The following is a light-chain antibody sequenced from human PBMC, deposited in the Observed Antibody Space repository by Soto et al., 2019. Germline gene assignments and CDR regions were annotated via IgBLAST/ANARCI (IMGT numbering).Light chain of an antibody. V-gene: IGKV3-15*01. CDR2: ATS. CDR1: QSVSSN. Sequence: EIVMTQSPATLSVSPGERANLSCRASQSVSSNLAWYQQKPGQAPRLLIYATSTRATGIPARFSGSGSGTEFTLTISSLQSEDFAVYYCQQYNNWPPLTFGGGTKVEIK. J-gene: IGKJ4*01. CDR3: QQYNNWPPLT.